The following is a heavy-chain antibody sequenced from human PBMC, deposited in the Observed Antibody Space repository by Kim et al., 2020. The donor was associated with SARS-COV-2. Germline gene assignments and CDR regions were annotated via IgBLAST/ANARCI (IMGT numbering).Heavy chain of an antibody. J-gene: IGHJ4*02. CDR1: GYTFTGNY. Sequence: ASVKVSCKASGYTFTGNYMHWVRQAPGQGLEWMGWINANRGSTNYAQKFQGRVTMTRDTSISTAYMELSRLRSDDTAMYYCVIQQTGIVYWGQGVLVTVSS. CDR2: INANRGST. CDR3: VIQQTGIVY. D-gene: IGHD1-1*01. V-gene: IGHV1-2*02.